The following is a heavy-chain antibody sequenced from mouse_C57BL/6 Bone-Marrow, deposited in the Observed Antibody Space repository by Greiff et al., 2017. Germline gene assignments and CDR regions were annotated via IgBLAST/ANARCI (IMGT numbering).Heavy chain of an antibody. CDR3: ARQRDHYFDY. J-gene: IGHJ2*01. V-gene: IGHV5-12*01. D-gene: IGHD3-3*01. CDR2: ISNGGGST. Sequence: EVKVEESGGGLVQPGGSLKLSCAASGFTFSDYYMYWVRQTPEKRLEWVAYISNGGGSTYYPDTVKGRFTISRDNAKKTLYLQMSRLKSEDTAMYYCARQRDHYFDYWGQGTTLTVSS. CDR1: GFTFSDYY.